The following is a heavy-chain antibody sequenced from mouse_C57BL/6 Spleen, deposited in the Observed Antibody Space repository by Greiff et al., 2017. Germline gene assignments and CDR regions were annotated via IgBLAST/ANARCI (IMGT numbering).Heavy chain of an antibody. CDR2: ISYSGST. J-gene: IGHJ4*01. CDR1: GYSITSGYD. V-gene: IGHV3-1*01. CDR3: ARDYDGDYAMDY. D-gene: IGHD2-12*01. Sequence: DVQLQESGPGMVKPSQSLSLTCTVTGYSITSGYDWHWIRHFPGNKLEWMGYISYSGSTNYNPSLKSRISITHDTSKNHFFLKLNSVTTEDTATYYCARDYDGDYAMDYWGQGTSVTVSS.